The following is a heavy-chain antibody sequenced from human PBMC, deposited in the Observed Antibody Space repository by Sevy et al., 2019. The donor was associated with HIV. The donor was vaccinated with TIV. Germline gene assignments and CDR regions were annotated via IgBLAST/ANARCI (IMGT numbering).Heavy chain of an antibody. CDR1: GGSFTDYF. J-gene: IGHJ3*01. CDR2: INHSGNT. CDR3: ARLYSPYFYENEGV. D-gene: IGHD2-15*01. Sequence: SETLSLTCAVYGGSFTDYFWTWIRQPPGKGLEWIGDINHSGNTSYSPSLKSRVTISVDTANNQFSLRLSSLTAADTALYYCARLYSPYFYENEGVWGQGTMVTVSS. V-gene: IGHV4-34*01.